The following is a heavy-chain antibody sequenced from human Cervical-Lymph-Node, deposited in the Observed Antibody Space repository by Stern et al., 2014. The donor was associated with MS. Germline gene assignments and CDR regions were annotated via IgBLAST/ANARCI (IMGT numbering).Heavy chain of an antibody. Sequence: QVQLVQSGPGLVKPSQTLSLTCTVSGGSISSSGYYWSWIRPPADKGLEWIGRIHDSGSTYYNPSLKSRVTISMDTANKPFPLYLTSMTAADTAVYYCATTRWDLFTWNWFDPWGQGTLVTVSS. CDR3: ATTRWDLFTWNWFDP. J-gene: IGHJ5*02. V-gene: IGHV4-61*02. D-gene: IGHD1-26*01. CDR1: GGSISSSGYY. CDR2: IHDSGST.